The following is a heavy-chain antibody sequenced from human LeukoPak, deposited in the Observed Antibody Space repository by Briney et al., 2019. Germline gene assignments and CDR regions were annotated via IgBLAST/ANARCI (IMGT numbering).Heavy chain of an antibody. J-gene: IGHJ3*02. CDR1: GGTFSSYA. CDR3: ARGRRYCSAGSCYDAFDI. CDR2: IIPIFGTA. D-gene: IGHD2-15*01. Sequence: SVKVSCKASGGTFSSYAISWVRQAPGQGLEWMGGIIPIFGTANYAQKFQGRVTITTDESTSTAYMELSSLRSEDTAVYYCARGRRYCSAGSCYDAFDIWGQGTMVTVSS. V-gene: IGHV1-69*05.